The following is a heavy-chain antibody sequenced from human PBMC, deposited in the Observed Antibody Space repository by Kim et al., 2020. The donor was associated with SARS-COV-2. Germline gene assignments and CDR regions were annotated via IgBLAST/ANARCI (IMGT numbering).Heavy chain of an antibody. Sequence: GRVTISRDNAKNSLYLQMNSLRAEDTAVYYCARDIGLGRGPKAAADNFDYWGQGTLVTVSS. CDR3: ARDIGLGRGPKAAADNFDY. J-gene: IGHJ4*02. D-gene: IGHD6-13*01. V-gene: IGHV3-11*06.